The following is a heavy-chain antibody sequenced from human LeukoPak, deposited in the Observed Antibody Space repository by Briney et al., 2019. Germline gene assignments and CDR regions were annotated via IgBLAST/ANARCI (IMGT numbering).Heavy chain of an antibody. D-gene: IGHD6-13*01. Sequence: ASVKVSCKASGYTFTSYGISWVRQAPGQGLEWMGWISAYNGNTNYAQKLQGRVTTTTDTSTSTAYMELRSLRSDDTAVYYCARRKRKIAAAGTLYDYWGQGTLVTVSS. J-gene: IGHJ4*02. CDR1: GYTFTSYG. CDR3: ARRKRKIAAAGTLYDY. CDR2: ISAYNGNT. V-gene: IGHV1-18*01.